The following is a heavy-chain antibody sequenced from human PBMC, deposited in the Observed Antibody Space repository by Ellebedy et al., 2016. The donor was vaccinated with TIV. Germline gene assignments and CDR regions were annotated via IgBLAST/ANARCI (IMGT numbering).Heavy chain of an antibody. D-gene: IGHD3-9*01. J-gene: IGHJ3*02. CDR2: IDPNSGTT. V-gene: IGHV1-2*02. CDR1: GYTFTDDY. Sequence: AASVKVSCKASGYTFTDDYMHWVRQAPGQRPEWMGWIDPNSGTTNYAQKFPGSVTMTRDTSISTAYMELRSLRSDDTAVYYCAREDFDILTAYSNAFDMWGQGTRVTVSS. CDR3: AREDFDILTAYSNAFDM.